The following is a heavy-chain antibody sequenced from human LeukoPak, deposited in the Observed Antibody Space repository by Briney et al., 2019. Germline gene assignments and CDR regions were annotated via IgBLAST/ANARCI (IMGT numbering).Heavy chain of an antibody. CDR2: IYPSGST. CDR1: GGSISSGSYY. D-gene: IGHD3-10*01. CDR3: AREHYYGSESH. J-gene: IGHJ4*02. Sequence: SQTLSLTCTVSGGSISSGSYYWSWIRQPAGKGLEWIGRIYPSGSTDYNSSLKSRVTISIDTSKNQFSLKLTSVTAADTAVYYCAREHYYGSESHWGQGTLVTVFS. V-gene: IGHV4-61*02.